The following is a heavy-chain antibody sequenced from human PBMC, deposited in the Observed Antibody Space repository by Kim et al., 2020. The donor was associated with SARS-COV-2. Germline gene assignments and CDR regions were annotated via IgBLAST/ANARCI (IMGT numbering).Heavy chain of an antibody. CDR1: GFTFSNYA. D-gene: IGHD3-22*01. J-gene: IGHJ5*02. V-gene: IGHV3-30-3*01. Sequence: GGSLRLSCAASGFTFSNYAIHWVRQAPGKGLEWVAVISYDGGNKYYADSVKGRLTISRDNSKNTLYLQMNSLRAEDTAMYYCARGVDYFDSDGYFSWFDPWGHGTLVTVST. CDR3: ARGVDYFDSDGYFSWFDP. CDR2: ISYDGGNK.